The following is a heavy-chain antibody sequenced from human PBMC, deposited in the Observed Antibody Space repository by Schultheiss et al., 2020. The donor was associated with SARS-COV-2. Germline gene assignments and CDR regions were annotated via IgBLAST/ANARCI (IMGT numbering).Heavy chain of an antibody. Sequence: SQTLSLTCTVSGGSISSYYWSWIRQPPGKGLEWIGYIYYSGSTNYNPSLKSRVTISVDTSKNQFSLKLSSVTAADTAVYYCARGKIVGGYHYYYYGMDVWGQGTTVTVSS. J-gene: IGHJ6*02. CDR3: ARGKIVGGYHYYYYGMDV. CDR1: GGSISSYY. D-gene: IGHD2/OR15-2a*01. V-gene: IGHV4-59*01. CDR2: IYYSGST.